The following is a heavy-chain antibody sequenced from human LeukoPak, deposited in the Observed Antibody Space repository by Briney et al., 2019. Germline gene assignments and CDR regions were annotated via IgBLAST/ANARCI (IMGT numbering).Heavy chain of an antibody. Sequence: ASETLSLTCTVSGGSVSSGSYYWSWIRQPPGKGLEWIGYIYYSGSTNYNPSLKSRVTISVDTSKNQFSLKLSSVTAADTAVYYCASSQWLAYYFGYWGQGTLVTVSS. CDR2: IYYSGST. J-gene: IGHJ4*02. V-gene: IGHV4-61*01. D-gene: IGHD6-19*01. CDR3: ASSQWLAYYFGY. CDR1: GGSVSSGSYY.